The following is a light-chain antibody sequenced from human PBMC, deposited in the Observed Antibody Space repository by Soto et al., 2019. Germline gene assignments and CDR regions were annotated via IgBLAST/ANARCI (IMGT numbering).Light chain of an antibody. CDR3: QQSFITPWT. CDR2: AAS. J-gene: IGKJ1*01. Sequence: DIQLTQSPSSLSASVGDRVTITCRASQSISDYLNWYQQKPGTAPKLLIYAASTLQSGVPSRFSGSASETDFTLTISSLQPGDFATYYRQQSFITPWTFGQGTKVDIK. V-gene: IGKV1-39*01. CDR1: QSISDY.